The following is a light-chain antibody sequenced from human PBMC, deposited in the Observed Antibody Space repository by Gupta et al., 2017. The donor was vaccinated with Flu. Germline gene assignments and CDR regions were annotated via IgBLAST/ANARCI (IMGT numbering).Light chain of an antibody. J-gene: IGKJ1*01. V-gene: IGKV1-5*03. Sequence: DIQMTQSPSTLSASVGDRVTITCPASQSISRWLAWYQQKPGKAPKLLIFKTSSLESGVPIRFSGSGSGTEFTLTISSLQPEDSATYYCQQYSSHSPWTFGQGTKVEIK. CDR2: KTS. CDR3: QQYSSHSPWT. CDR1: QSISRW.